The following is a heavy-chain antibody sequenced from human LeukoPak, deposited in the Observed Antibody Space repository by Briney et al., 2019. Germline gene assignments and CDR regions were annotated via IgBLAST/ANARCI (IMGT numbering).Heavy chain of an antibody. CDR2: IYYSGST. CDR3: ASGYSYGYYYYGMDV. V-gene: IGHV4-61*01. D-gene: IGHD5-18*01. Sequence: PSVTLSLTCTVSGGSVSSGSYYWSWIRQPPGKGLEWIGYIYYSGSTNYNPSLKSRVTISVDTSKNQFSLKLSSVTAADTAVYYCASGYSYGYYYYGMDVWGQGTTVTVSS. J-gene: IGHJ6*02. CDR1: GGSVSSGSYY.